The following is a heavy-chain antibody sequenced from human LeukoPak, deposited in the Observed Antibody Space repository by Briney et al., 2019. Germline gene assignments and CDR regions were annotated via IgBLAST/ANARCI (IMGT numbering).Heavy chain of an antibody. CDR3: ALADPGAGYYFDY. V-gene: IGHV4-59*01. J-gene: IGHJ4*02. CDR1: GGSISSYY. Sequence: PSETLSLTCTVSGGSISSYYWSWIRQPPGKGLEWIGYIYYSGSTNYNPSLKSRVTISADTSKNQFSLKLSSVTAADTAVYYCALADPGAGYYFDYWGQGTLVTVSS. CDR2: IYYSGST. D-gene: IGHD3-10*01.